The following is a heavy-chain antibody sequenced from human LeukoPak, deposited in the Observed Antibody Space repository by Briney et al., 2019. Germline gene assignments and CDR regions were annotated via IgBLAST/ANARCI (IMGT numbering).Heavy chain of an antibody. CDR1: GYTLTELS. D-gene: IGHD1-26*01. CDR3: ATSKGRRWYFDL. Sequence: ASVKVSCKVSGYTLTELSMHWVRQAPGKGLEWMGGFDPEDGETIYAQKFQGRVTMTEDTSTDTAYMELSSLRSEDTAVYYCATSKGRRWYFDLWGRGTLATVSS. J-gene: IGHJ2*01. CDR2: FDPEDGET. V-gene: IGHV1-24*01.